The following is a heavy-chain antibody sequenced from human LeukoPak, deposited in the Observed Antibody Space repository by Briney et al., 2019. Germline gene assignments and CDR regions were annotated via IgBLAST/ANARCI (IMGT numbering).Heavy chain of an antibody. CDR3: ARDPYYYGMDV. CDR1: GFTFSSYG. CDR2: IWYDGSNK. J-gene: IGHJ6*02. V-gene: IGHV3-33*01. Sequence: PGGSLRLSCAASGFTFSSYGMHWVRQAPGKGLEWVAVIWYDGSNKNYADSVKGRFTISRDNSKNTLYLQMNSLRAEDTAVYYCARDPYYYGMDVWGQGTTVTVSS.